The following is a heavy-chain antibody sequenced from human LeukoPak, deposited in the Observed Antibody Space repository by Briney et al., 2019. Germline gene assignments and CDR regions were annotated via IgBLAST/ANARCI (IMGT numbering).Heavy chain of an antibody. CDR3: ARDATTEPGTVYMDV. V-gene: IGHV3-48*01. D-gene: IGHD6-13*01. Sequence: GGSLRLSCAASGFTFSTYSMNWVRQAPGKGLEWVSYISSNSDTIYYADSVKGRFTISRDNAKNSLYLQMNSLRAEDTALYFCARDATTEPGTVYMDVWGKGTTVTISS. CDR1: GFTFSTYS. J-gene: IGHJ6*03. CDR2: ISSNSDTI.